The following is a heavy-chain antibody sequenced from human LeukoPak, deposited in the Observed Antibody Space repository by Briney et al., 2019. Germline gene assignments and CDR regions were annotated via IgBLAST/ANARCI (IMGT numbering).Heavy chain of an antibody. Sequence: PSETLSLTCAVSGGSISSRGYYWIWIRQPPGKGLEWIGSIYYSGGNYYNPSLKSRVTISVDTSKNQFSLIVNSVTAADTAVYYCARLQGSGSPTFYYWGQGILVTVSS. CDR1: GGSISSRGYY. V-gene: IGHV4-39*01. J-gene: IGHJ4*02. CDR3: ARLQGSGSPTFYY. CDR2: IYYSGGN. D-gene: IGHD3-10*01.